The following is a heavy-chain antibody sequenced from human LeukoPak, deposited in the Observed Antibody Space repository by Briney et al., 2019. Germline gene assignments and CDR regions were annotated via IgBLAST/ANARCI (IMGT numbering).Heavy chain of an antibody. V-gene: IGHV1-8*01. CDR1: GYTFTSHD. J-gene: IGHJ4*02. CDR2: MNPKSGNT. Sequence: ASVKVSCKASGYTFTSHDINWVRQATGQGLEWMGWMNPKSGNTGYAQKFQGRVTMTRDTSISTAYMELSSLRSEDTAVYYCAIGYCSGGSCPIDYWGQGTLVTVSS. CDR3: AIGYCSGGSCPIDY. D-gene: IGHD2-15*01.